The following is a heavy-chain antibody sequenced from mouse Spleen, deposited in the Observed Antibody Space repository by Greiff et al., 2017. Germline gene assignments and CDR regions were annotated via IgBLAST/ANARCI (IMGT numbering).Heavy chain of an antibody. CDR3: ARSTVVKDFDY. D-gene: IGHD1-1*01. CDR2: ISNLAYSI. CDR1: GFTFSDYG. J-gene: IGHJ2*01. Sequence: EVQLQESGGGLVKPGGSLKLSCAASGFTFSDYGMAWVRQAPGKGPEWVAFISNLAYSIYYADTVTGRFTISRENAKNTLYLEMSSLRSEDTAMYYCARSTVVKDFDYWGQGTTLTVSS. V-gene: IGHV5-15*02.